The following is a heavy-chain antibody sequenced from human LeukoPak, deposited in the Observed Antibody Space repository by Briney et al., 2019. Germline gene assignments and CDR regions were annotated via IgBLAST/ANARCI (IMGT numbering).Heavy chain of an antibody. J-gene: IGHJ4*02. CDR1: GFTFTTYW. CDR2: IYPGDSDT. V-gene: IGHV5-51*01. CDR3: ARQHGSGSYYSRAIDY. Sequence: GGSLKISCEASGFTFTTYWIGWVRQVPGKGLEWMGIIYPGDSDTRYTASFQGQVTISADKSINTAYLQWSSLKASDTAMYYCARQHGSGSYYSRAIDYWGQGTLVTVSS. D-gene: IGHD3-10*01.